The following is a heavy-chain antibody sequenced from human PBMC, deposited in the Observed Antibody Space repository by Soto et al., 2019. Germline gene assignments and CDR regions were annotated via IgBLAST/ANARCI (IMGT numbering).Heavy chain of an antibody. V-gene: IGHV3-23*01. CDR3: AKRMGAYDYIWGSYRSPNDAFDI. CDR2: ISGSGGST. Sequence: QPGGSLRLSCAASGFTFSSYAMSWFRQAPGKGLEWVSAISGSGGSTYYADSVKGRFTISRDNSKNTLYLQMNSLRAEDTAVYYCAKRMGAYDYIWGSYRSPNDAFDIWGQGTMVTVSS. D-gene: IGHD3-16*02. CDR1: GFTFSSYA. J-gene: IGHJ3*02.